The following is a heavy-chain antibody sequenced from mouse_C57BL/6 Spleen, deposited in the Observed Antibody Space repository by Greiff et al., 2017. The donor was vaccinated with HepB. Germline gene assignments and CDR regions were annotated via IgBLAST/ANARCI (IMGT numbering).Heavy chain of an antibody. J-gene: IGHJ1*03. CDR3: ARWGRWFPTGGFDV. D-gene: IGHD1-1*02. V-gene: IGHV1-72*01. Sequence: GKKRPGRGLEWIGRIAPNSGGTKYNEKFKSKATLTVDKPSSTAYMQLSSLTSEDSAVYYCARWGRWFPTGGFDVWGTGTTVTVSS. CDR2: IAPNSGGT.